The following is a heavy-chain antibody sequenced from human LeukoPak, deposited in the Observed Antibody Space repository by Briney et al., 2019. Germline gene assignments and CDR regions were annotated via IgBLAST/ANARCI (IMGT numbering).Heavy chain of an antibody. CDR3: ARPLSSGYYLDAFDI. CDR1: GGSISSSSYY. CDR2: IYYSGST. J-gene: IGHJ3*02. Sequence: SETLSLTCTVSGGSISSSSYYWGWIRQPPGKGLEWIGSIYYSGSTYYNPSLKSRVTISVDTSKNQFSLKLSSVTAADTAVYYCARPLSSGYYLDAFDIWGQGTMVTVSS. D-gene: IGHD3-22*01. V-gene: IGHV4-39*01.